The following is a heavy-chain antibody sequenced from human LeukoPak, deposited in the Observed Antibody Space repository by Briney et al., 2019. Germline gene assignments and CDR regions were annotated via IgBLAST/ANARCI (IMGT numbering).Heavy chain of an antibody. CDR2: ISSSGSTI. J-gene: IGHJ6*02. D-gene: IGHD1-20*01. V-gene: IGHV3-11*01. CDR3: ARDRRYNWNDLAYYGMDV. CDR1: GFTFGNHW. Sequence: GGSLRLSCAASGFTFGNHWMGWVRQAPGKGLEWVSYISSSGSTIYYADSVKGRFTISRDNAKNSLYLQMNSLRAEDTAVYYCARDRRYNWNDLAYYGMDVWGQGTTVTVSS.